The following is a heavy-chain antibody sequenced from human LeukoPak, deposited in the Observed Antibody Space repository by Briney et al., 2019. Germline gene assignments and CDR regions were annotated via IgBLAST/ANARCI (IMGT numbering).Heavy chain of an antibody. D-gene: IGHD6-19*01. CDR3: AIAKGPTDIVVAAAGVFGY. CDR1: GFSFSTYA. V-gene: IGHV3-23*01. J-gene: IGHJ4*02. Sequence: GRSLRLSCAASGFSFSTYAMSWLRQAPGKGPEWVSGISDSGAGTYYPDSVKGRFTISRDNSKNTVYLQMNSLRVDDTAVYYCAIAKGPTDIVVAAAGVFGYWGRGALVTVSS. CDR2: ISDSGAGT.